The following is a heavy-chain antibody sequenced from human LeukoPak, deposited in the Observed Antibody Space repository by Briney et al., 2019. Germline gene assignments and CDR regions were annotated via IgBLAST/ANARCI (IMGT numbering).Heavy chain of an antibody. CDR3: ARHRGAAPGEQRDFDY. J-gene: IGHJ4*02. CDR1: GGSISGSSYY. V-gene: IGHV4-39*01. D-gene: IGHD1-26*01. Sequence: SETQSLTCTVSGGSISGSSYYWGWIRQPPGKGLEWIGSIYYSGSTYYNPSLKSRVTISVDTSKNQFSLKLSSVTAADTAVYYCARHRGAAPGEQRDFDYWGQGTLLTVSS. CDR2: IYYSGST.